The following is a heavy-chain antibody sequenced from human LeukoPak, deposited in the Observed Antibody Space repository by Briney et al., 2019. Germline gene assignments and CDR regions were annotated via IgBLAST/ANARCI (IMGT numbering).Heavy chain of an antibody. CDR2: IYYSGST. D-gene: IGHD6-19*01. CDR1: GGSISSGSYY. Sequence: PSQTLSLTCTVSGGSISSGSYYWSCIRQPPGKGLEWIGYIYYSGSTNYNPSLKSRVTISVDTSKNQFSLKLSSVTAADTAVYDCARGWGSSGWYNTAPFDYWGQGTLVTVSS. CDR3: ARGWGSSGWYNTAPFDY. J-gene: IGHJ4*02. V-gene: IGHV4-61*01.